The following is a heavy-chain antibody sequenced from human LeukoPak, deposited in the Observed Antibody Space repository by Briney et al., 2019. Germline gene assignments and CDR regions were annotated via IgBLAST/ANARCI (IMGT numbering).Heavy chain of an antibody. J-gene: IGHJ6*03. D-gene: IGHD6-13*01. CDR2: INSDGSST. V-gene: IGHV3-74*01. Sequence: GGSLRLSCAASGFTFSSYWMHWVRHAPGKGLVWVSRINSDGSSTSYADSVKGRFTISRDNAKNTLHLQMNSLRVEDTAVYYCAREIAAAGIVHYYYYMDVWGKGTTVTISS. CDR3: AREIAAAGIVHYYYYMDV. CDR1: GFTFSSYW.